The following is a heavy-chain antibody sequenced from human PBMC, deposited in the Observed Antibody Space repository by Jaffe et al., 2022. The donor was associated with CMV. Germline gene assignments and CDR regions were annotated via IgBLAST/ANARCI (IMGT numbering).Heavy chain of an antibody. J-gene: IGHJ4*02. Sequence: QLQLQESGPGLVKPSETLSLTCTVSGGSISSSSYYWGWIRQPPGKGLEWIGSIYYSGSTYYNPSLKSRVTISVDTSKNQFSLKLSSVTAADTAVYYCARQGTTVTYSGSLPDYWGQGTLVTVSS. V-gene: IGHV4-39*01. CDR1: GGSISSSSYY. CDR3: ARQGTTVTYSGSLPDY. CDR2: IYYSGST. D-gene: IGHD4-17*01.